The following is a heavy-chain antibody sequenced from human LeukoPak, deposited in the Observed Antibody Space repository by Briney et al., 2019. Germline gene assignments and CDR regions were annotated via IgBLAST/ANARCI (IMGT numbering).Heavy chain of an antibody. Sequence: SETLSLTCTVSGGSISSSSYYWGWIRQPPGKGLEWIGSIYYSGSTHYNPSLKSRVTISVDTSKNQFSLKLSSVTAADTAVYYCASPPERAAAGTRAYWYFDLWGRGTLVTVSS. D-gene: IGHD6-13*01. CDR3: ASPPERAAAGTRAYWYFDL. CDR2: IYYSGST. J-gene: IGHJ2*01. CDR1: GGSISSSSYY. V-gene: IGHV4-39*01.